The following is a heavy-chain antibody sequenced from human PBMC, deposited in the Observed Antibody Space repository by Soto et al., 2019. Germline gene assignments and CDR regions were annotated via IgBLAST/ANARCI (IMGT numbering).Heavy chain of an antibody. Sequence: GGSLRLSCAASGFTVSSNYMSWVRQAPGKGLEWVSVIYSGGSTYYADSVKGRFNISRDNSKNTLYLQMNSLRAEDTAVYYCARDHPNYYDSSGSLHAFDIWGQGTMVTVSS. CDR2: IYSGGST. V-gene: IGHV3-66*01. CDR1: GFTVSSNY. CDR3: ARDHPNYYDSSGSLHAFDI. D-gene: IGHD3-22*01. J-gene: IGHJ3*02.